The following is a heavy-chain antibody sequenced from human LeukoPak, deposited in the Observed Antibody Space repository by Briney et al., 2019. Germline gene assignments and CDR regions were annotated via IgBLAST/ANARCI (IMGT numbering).Heavy chain of an antibody. CDR3: AKVHLVTRWLQTYYFDY. V-gene: IGHV3-13*01. D-gene: IGHD5-24*01. J-gene: IGHJ4*02. Sequence: GGSLRLSCAASGFTFSSYDMHWVRQATGKGLEWVSAIGTAGDTYYPGSVKGRFTISRENAKNSLYLQMNSLRAEDTAVYYCAKVHLVTRWLQTYYFDYWGQGTLVTVSS. CDR2: IGTAGDT. CDR1: GFTFSSYD.